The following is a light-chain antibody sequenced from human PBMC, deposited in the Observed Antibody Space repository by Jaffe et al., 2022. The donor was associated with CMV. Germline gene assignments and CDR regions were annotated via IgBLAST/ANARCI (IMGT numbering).Light chain of an antibody. CDR1: SSDIGSYSF. Sequence: QSALTQPASVSGSPGRSITISCTGTSSDIGSYSFVSWYQQHPGAAPKLIIHSVSDRPSGVSTRFSGSKSGNTASLTISGLQADDEADYYCASYRPGNTRAILGGGTKVTVL. V-gene: IGLV2-14*03. CDR2: SVS. J-gene: IGLJ2*01. CDR3: ASYRPGNTRAI.